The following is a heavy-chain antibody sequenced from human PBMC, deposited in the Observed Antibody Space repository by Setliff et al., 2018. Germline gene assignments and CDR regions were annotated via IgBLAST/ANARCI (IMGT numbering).Heavy chain of an antibody. Sequence: SVKVSCKASGGTFSSYAISWVRQAPGQGLEWMGWIMPVLQAASYALKLQGRVTITADESTSTAYMELSGLRSEDTAVYYCASRPSTYKWSYYYYYMDVWGQGTTVTVSS. D-gene: IGHD4-4*01. V-gene: IGHV1-69*11. CDR3: ASRPSTYKWSYYYYYMDV. CDR2: IMPVLQAA. J-gene: IGHJ6*03. CDR1: GGTFSSYA.